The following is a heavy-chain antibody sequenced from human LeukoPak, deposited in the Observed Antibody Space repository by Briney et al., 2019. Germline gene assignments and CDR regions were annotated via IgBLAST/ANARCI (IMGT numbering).Heavy chain of an antibody. D-gene: IGHD3-10*01. CDR2: ISSSSSYI. Sequence: GGSLRLSCAASGFVVSDYYMSWIRQAPGKGLEWLSYISSSSSYIYYADSVKGRFTISRDNAKNSLYLQMNSLRAEDTAVYYCARVTYGSGSQTFDYWGQGTLVTVSS. J-gene: IGHJ4*02. CDR1: GFVVSDYY. CDR3: ARVTYGSGSQTFDY. V-gene: IGHV3-11*06.